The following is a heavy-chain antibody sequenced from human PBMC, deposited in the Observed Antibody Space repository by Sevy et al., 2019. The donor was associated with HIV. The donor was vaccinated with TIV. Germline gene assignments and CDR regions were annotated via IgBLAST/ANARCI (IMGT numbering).Heavy chain of an antibody. J-gene: IGHJ3*02. CDR2: ISGSGGST. CDR1: GFTFSSYA. V-gene: IGHV3-23*01. D-gene: IGHD6-13*01. CDR3: AKYPTPYQLVRAFDI. Sequence: GGSLRLSCAASGFTFSSYAMSWVRQAPGKGLEWVSAISGSGGSTYYADSVKARFTISSDTSKNTLNLQMNSLRAEGTAVYYCAKYPTPYQLVRAFDIWGQGTMVTVSS.